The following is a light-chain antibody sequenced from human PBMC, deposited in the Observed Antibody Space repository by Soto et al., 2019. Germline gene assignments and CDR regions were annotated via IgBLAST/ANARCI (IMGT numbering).Light chain of an antibody. Sequence: EIVLTQSPGTLSLSPGERATLSCRASQSVSSDYLAWYQQKPGQAPRLLMYGASNRFTGIPDRFSGSWSGTYFTLTISRLEPEDAAVYYCQKYGISPRFGQGTKVEIK. CDR2: GAS. J-gene: IGKJ1*01. CDR1: QSVSSDY. CDR3: QKYGISPR. V-gene: IGKV3-20*01.